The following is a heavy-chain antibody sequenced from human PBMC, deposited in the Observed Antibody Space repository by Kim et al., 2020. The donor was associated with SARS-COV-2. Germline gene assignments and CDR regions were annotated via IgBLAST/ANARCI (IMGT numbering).Heavy chain of an antibody. Sequence: SETLSLTCAVYGGSFSGYYWSWIRQPPGKGLEWIGEINHSGSTNYNPSLKSRVTISVDTSKNQFSLKLSSVTAADTAVYYCARAPNYYDSSGSSTDWGQGTLVTVSS. CDR2: INHSGST. CDR1: GGSFSGYY. D-gene: IGHD3-22*01. J-gene: IGHJ4*02. V-gene: IGHV4-34*01. CDR3: ARAPNYYDSSGSSTD.